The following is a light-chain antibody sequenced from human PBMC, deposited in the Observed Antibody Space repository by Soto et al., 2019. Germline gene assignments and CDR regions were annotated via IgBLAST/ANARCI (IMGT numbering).Light chain of an antibody. J-gene: IGKJ4*01. CDR2: GAS. CDR1: QSVSSSF. CDR3: QQYDNSPLT. V-gene: IGKV3-20*01. Sequence: EIVLTQSPGTLSLSPGERATLSCRASQSVSSSFLAWYQHKPGQAPRLLIYGASSRATGIPDRFSGSGSGTHFTLTISRLEPEDFAVYYCQQYDNSPLTFGGGTKVEIK.